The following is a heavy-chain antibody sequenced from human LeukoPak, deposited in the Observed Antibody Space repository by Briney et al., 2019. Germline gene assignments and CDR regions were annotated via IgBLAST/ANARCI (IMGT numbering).Heavy chain of an antibody. J-gene: IGHJ6*03. Sequence: ASVKVSCKASGYTFTSYDINWVRQATGQGLEWMGWMNPNSGNTGYAQKFQGRVTITRNTSISTAYMELSSLRSEDTAVYYCARAGDWNDVSYYYXMDVXGKGTTVTVX. V-gene: IGHV1-8*03. CDR2: MNPNSGNT. CDR1: GYTFTSYD. D-gene: IGHD1-1*01. CDR3: ARAGDWNDVSYYYXMDV.